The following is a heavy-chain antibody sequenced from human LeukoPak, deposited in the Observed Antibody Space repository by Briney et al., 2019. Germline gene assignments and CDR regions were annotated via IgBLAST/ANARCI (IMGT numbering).Heavy chain of an antibody. Sequence: GGSLRLSCSASGFTFTTYVMYWVRQAPGKGLEHVSTINTNGGSTYYADSVKGRFTISRDNSKDTLYLQMSSLRVGDTAVYYCVKGRYSHDSWGQGTLVTVSS. CDR3: VKGRYSHDS. V-gene: IGHV3-64D*06. D-gene: IGHD5-18*01. CDR2: INTNGGST. J-gene: IGHJ4*02. CDR1: GFTFTTYV.